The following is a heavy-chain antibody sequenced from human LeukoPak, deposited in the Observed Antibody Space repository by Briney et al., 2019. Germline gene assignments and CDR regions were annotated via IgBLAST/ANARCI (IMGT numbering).Heavy chain of an antibody. CDR3: ARVSGSGSYYYYYGMDV. CDR1: GGSFSGYY. V-gene: IGHV4-34*01. D-gene: IGHD3-10*01. J-gene: IGHJ6*02. CDR2: INHSGST. Sequence: SETLSLTCAVYGGSFSGYYWSWIRQPPGKGLEWIGEINHSGSTNYNPSLKSRVTISVDTSKNQFSLKLSSVTAADTAVYYCARVSGSGSYYYYYGMDVWGQGTTVTVSS.